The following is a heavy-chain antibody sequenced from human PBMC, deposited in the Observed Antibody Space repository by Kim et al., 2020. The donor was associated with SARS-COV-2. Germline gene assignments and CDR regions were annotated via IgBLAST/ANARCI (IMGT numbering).Heavy chain of an antibody. CDR1: GGSFSGYY. D-gene: IGHD2-15*01. J-gene: IGHJ5*02. CDR3: ARGRSTLRYCSGGSCYSNTRNNWFDP. V-gene: IGHV4-34*01. CDR2: INHSGST. Sequence: SETLSLTCAVYGGSFSGYYWSWIRQPPGKGLEWIGEINHSGSTNYNPSLKSRVTISVDTSKNQFSLKLSSVTAADTAVYYCARGRSTLRYCSGGSCYSNTRNNWFDPWGQGTLVTVSS.